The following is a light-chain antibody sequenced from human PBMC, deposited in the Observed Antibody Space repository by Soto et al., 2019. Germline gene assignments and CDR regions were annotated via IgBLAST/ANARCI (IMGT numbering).Light chain of an antibody. CDR3: TSWTTSTTMI. CDR1: SSDIGAYNF. V-gene: IGLV2-14*03. J-gene: IGLJ2*01. Sequence: QSVLTQPASVSGSPGQSITISCTGTSSDIGAYNFVSWYQQHPGKAPKLMLYDVNIRPSGVSNRFSGSKSGNTASLTISGLQAEDDADYYCTSWTTSTTMIFGGGNQLNV. CDR2: DVN.